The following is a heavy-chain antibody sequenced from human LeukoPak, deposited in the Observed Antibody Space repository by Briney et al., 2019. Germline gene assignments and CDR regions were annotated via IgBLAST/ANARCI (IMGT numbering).Heavy chain of an antibody. D-gene: IGHD5-24*01. CDR1: GFTFGDYA. V-gene: IGHV3-49*04. Sequence: PGGSLRLSCTASGFTFGDYAMSWVRQAPGKGLEWVGFTRSKAYGGTTEYAASVKGRFTISRDDSKSIAYLQMNSLKTEDTAVYYCTRSTKGSRDGYNFWGQGTLVTVSS. CDR3: TRSTKGSRDGYNF. CDR2: TRSKAYGGTT. J-gene: IGHJ4*02.